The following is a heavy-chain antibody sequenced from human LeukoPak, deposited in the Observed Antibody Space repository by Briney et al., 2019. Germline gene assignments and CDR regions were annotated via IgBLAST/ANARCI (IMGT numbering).Heavy chain of an antibody. Sequence: PSQTLSLTCTVSGGSISSGYYWSWIRQPPGKGLEWIGEINHSGSTNYNPSLKSRVTISVDTSKNQFSLKLSSVTAADTAVYYCARTAIFFPLRWLQNPSFDYWGQGTLVTVSS. CDR1: GGSISSGYY. CDR2: INHSGST. J-gene: IGHJ4*02. V-gene: IGHV4-34*01. CDR3: ARTAIFFPLRWLQNPSFDY. D-gene: IGHD5-24*01.